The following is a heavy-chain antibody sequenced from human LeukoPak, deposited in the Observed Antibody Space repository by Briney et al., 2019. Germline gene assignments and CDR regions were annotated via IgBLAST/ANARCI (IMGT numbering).Heavy chain of an antibody. J-gene: IGHJ4*02. CDR1: GFTFSSYS. Sequence: PGGSLRLSCAASGFTFSSYSMNWVRQAPGKGLVWVSRISNDASSTTYADSVKGRFTISRDNTKNTLYLQMNSLRAEDTAVYYCAVGDNPGALDYWGQGTLVTVSS. V-gene: IGHV3-74*01. CDR2: ISNDASST. CDR3: AVGDNPGALDY. D-gene: IGHD1-14*01.